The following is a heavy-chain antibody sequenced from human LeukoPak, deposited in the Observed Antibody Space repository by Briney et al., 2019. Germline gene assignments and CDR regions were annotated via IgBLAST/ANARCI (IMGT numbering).Heavy chain of an antibody. D-gene: IGHD2-15*01. V-gene: IGHV1-18*01. Sequence: ASVKVSCKTPGYTFTSYDISLVRQAPGQGLEWMGGISAYNGNTKYAQKLQGRVTMTTDTSTSTAYMELRSLRSDDTAVYYCARDCSGGTCYGDYWGQGTLVTVSS. J-gene: IGHJ4*02. CDR3: ARDCSGGTCYGDY. CDR1: GYTFTSYD. CDR2: ISAYNGNT.